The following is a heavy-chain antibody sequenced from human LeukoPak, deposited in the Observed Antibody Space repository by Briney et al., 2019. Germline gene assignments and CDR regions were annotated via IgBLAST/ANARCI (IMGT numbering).Heavy chain of an antibody. V-gene: IGHV1-69*05. J-gene: IGHJ6*03. Sequence: GASVKVSCKASGGTFSSYAISWVRQAPGQGLEWMGGIIPIFGTANYAQKFQGRVTITTDESTSTAHMELSSLRSEDTAVYYCASGMNRHSNYVLGYYYYYMDVWGKGTTVTVSS. CDR2: IIPIFGTA. CDR1: GGTFSSYA. CDR3: ASGMNRHSNYVLGYYYYYMDV. D-gene: IGHD4-11*01.